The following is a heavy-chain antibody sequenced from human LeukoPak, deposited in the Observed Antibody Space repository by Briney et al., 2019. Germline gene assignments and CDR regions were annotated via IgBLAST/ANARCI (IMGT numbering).Heavy chain of an antibody. CDR3: ARQFGSGSYYPYYFDH. CDR2: ISGSGGST. J-gene: IGHJ4*02. CDR1: GFTFSSYA. Sequence: GGSLRLSCAASGFTFSSYAMSWVRQAPGKGLEWVSAISGSGGSTYYADSVKGRFTISRDNAKSSLYLQMNSLRAEDTAVYYCARQFGSGSYYPYYFDHWGQGTLVTVSS. V-gene: IGHV3-23*01. D-gene: IGHD3-10*01.